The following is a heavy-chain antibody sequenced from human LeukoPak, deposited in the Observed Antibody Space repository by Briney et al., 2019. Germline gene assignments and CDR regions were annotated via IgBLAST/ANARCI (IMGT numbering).Heavy chain of an antibody. CDR3: ARPGYYGSGSYYESSTIDY. CDR1: GYTSTSYW. D-gene: IGHD3-10*01. Sequence: GESLKISCKTSGYTSTSYWIGWVRQMPGKGLEWMGIIYPGGSDTRYSPSFRGQVTISADKSISTAYLQWSSLKASDTAMYYCARPGYYGSGSYYESSTIDYWGQGTLVTVSS. CDR2: IYPGGSDT. V-gene: IGHV5-51*01. J-gene: IGHJ4*02.